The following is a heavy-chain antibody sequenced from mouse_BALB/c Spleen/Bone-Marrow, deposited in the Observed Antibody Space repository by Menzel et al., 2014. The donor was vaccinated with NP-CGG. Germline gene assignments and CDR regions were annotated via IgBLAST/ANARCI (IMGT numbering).Heavy chain of an antibody. CDR2: INPSNGGT. CDR1: GYTFTSYY. CDR3: TRFPH. Sequence: QVQLKESGAELVKPGASVKLSCKASGYTFTSYYMYWVKQRPGQGLEWIGEINPSNGGTNFNEKFKSRATLTVDKSSSTAYMQLSSLTSEDSSVYYCTRFPHWGQGTSVTVSS. J-gene: IGHJ4*01. V-gene: IGHV1S81*02.